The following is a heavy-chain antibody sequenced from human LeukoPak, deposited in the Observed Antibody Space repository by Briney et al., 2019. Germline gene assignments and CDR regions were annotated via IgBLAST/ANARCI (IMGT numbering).Heavy chain of an antibody. Sequence: ASVKVSCKASGYTFTSYGISLVRQAPGQGLEWMGWISAYNGNTNYAQKLQGRVTMTTDTSTSTAYMELRSLRSDDTAVYYCARDGRRLAVAGTFGDAFDIWGQGTMVTVSS. D-gene: IGHD6-19*01. CDR1: GYTFTSYG. J-gene: IGHJ3*02. CDR2: ISAYNGNT. CDR3: ARDGRRLAVAGTFGDAFDI. V-gene: IGHV1-18*01.